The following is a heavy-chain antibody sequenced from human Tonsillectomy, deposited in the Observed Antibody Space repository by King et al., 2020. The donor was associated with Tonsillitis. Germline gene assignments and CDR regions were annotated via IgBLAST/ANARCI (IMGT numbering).Heavy chain of an antibody. CDR1: GFTFSSYS. V-gene: IGHV3-48*04. Sequence: VQLVESGGGLVQPGGSLRLSCAASGFTFSSYSMNWVRQAPGKGLEWVSYISSSSSTIYYADSGKGRFTISRDNAKNSLYLQMNSLRAEDTAVYYCASRGAFDIWGQGTMVTVSS. CDR2: ISSSSSTI. J-gene: IGHJ3*02. CDR3: ASRGAFDI.